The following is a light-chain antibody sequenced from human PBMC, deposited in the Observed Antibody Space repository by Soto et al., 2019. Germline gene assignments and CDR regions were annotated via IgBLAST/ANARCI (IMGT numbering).Light chain of an antibody. Sequence: QSALTQPASVSGSPGQSITISCTGTNSDVDGYDYVSWYQQHPGKAPKLIIHGVHNRSPGISGRFSASKSGLTASLTISGLQAEDEADYYCTAFSANRVYLFGPGTKLTVL. CDR1: NSDVDGYDY. J-gene: IGLJ1*01. CDR2: GVH. CDR3: TAFSANRVYL. V-gene: IGLV2-14*01.